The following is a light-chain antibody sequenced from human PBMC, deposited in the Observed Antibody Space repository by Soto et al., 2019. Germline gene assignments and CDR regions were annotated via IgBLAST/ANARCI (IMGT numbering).Light chain of an antibody. Sequence: QSVLTQPPSVSGAPGQRVTISCTGSSSNIGAGYDVHWYQHLPGTAPKLLIYGNSNRPSGVPDRFSGSKSGTSASLAITGLQAEDEADYYCQSYDSSLSGWVFGGGTKVTVL. CDR3: QSYDSSLSGWV. J-gene: IGLJ3*02. CDR1: SSNIGAGYD. CDR2: GNS. V-gene: IGLV1-40*01.